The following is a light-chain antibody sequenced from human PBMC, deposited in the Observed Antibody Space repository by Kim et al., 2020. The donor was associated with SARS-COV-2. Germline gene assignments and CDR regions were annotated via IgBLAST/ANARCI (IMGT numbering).Light chain of an antibody. CDR3: HQYSSSQQT. CDR2: AAS. Sequence: LSPGGRATLSCRASQPVANNYLAWYQQRPGQAPRILIYAASTRVVGIPERFSGSGSGADFTLTISSLEPGDFAVYYCHQYSSSQQTFGQGTKLEI. CDR1: QPVANNY. J-gene: IGKJ2*01. V-gene: IGKV3-20*01.